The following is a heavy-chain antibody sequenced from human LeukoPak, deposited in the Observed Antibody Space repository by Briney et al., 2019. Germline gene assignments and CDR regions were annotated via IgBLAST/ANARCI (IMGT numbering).Heavy chain of an antibody. J-gene: IGHJ6*03. V-gene: IGHV3-20*04. CDR2: INWNGGST. CDR3: AKDREDRGPHYYYYYMDV. Sequence: GGSLRLSCAASGFTFDDYGMSWVRQAPGKGLEWVSGINWNGGSTGYADSVKGRFTISRDNSKNTLYLQMNSLRAEDTAVYYCAKDREDRGPHYYYYYMDVWGKGTTVTVSS. CDR1: GFTFDDYG.